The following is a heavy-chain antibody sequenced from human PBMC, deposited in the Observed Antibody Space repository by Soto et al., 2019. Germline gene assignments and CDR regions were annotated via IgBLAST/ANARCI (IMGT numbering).Heavy chain of an antibody. J-gene: IGHJ1*01. CDR3: ARSAMVTTAHLFQH. Sequence: SETLSLTCAVYGGSFSGYYWSWIRQPPGKGLEWIGEINHSGSTNYNPSLKSRVTISVDTSKNQFSLKLSSVTAADTAVYYCARSAMVTTAHLFQHWGQGTLVTVSS. CDR1: GGSFSGYY. D-gene: IGHD4-17*01. CDR2: INHSGST. V-gene: IGHV4-34*01.